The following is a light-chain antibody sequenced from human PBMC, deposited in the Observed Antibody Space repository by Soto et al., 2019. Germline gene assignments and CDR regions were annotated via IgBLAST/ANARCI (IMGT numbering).Light chain of an antibody. CDR3: QQYGSSPKT. CDR2: DAS. Sequence: ETVLTQSPATLSLSPGESATLSCRASQSVSTYLAWYQQKPGQAPRLLISDASNRAADIPDRFSGSGSGTDFTLTISRVEPEDFAVYYCQQYGSSPKTFGQGTKVDIK. J-gene: IGKJ1*01. CDR1: QSVSTY. V-gene: IGKV3-20*01.